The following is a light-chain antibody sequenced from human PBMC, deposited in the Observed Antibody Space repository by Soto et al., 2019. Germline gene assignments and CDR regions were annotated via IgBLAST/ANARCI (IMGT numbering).Light chain of an antibody. CDR3: NSYGGSNNLGL. Sequence: SYELTQPPSVSVSPGQTASITCSGDKLGDKYACWYQRKPGQSPVLVIYQDNKRPSGIPERFSGSKSGNTASLTVSGLQPEDEADYYCNSYGGSNNLGLFGGGTKLTVL. J-gene: IGLJ2*01. V-gene: IGLV3-1*01. CDR2: QDN. CDR1: KLGDKY.